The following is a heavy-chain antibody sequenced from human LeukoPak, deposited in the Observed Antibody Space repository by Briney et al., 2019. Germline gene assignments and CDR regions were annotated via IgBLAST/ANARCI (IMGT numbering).Heavy chain of an antibody. CDR2: IYYSGST. CDR1: GGSISSSSYY. J-gene: IGHJ3*02. Sequence: SETLSLTCTVSGGSISSSSYYWGWIRQPPGKGLEWIGSIYYSGSTNYNPSLKSRVTISVDTSKNQFSLKLSSVTAADTAVYYCARQVTIFCLESCVNAFDIWGQGTMVTVSS. V-gene: IGHV4-39*01. D-gene: IGHD3-9*01. CDR3: ARQVTIFCLESCVNAFDI.